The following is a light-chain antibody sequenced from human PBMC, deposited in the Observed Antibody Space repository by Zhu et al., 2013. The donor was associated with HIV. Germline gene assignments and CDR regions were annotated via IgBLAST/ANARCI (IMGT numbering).Light chain of an antibody. CDR1: SSNIGNNY. Sequence: QSVLTQPPSVSAAPGQKVTISCSGSSSNIGNNYVSWYQHFPGTAPKLLIYDNNERPSGIPDRFSGSKSGTSATLGITGLQTGDEADYYCGAWDNSLSVYVFGTGTKVTVL. CDR3: GAWDNSLSVYV. CDR2: DNN. V-gene: IGLV1-51*01. J-gene: IGLJ1*01.